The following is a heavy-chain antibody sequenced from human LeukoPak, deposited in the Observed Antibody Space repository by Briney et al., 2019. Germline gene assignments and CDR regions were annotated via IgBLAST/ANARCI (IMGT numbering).Heavy chain of an antibody. CDR1: GDSISTSNSY. V-gene: IGHV4-39*07. CDR2: IYYSGST. Sequence: PSETLSLTCTVSGDSISTSNSYWGWIRQPPGKGLEWIGSIYYSGSTYYNPSLKSRVTISVDTSKNQFSLKLSSVTAADTAVYYCARVRYANFDYWGQGTLVTVSS. J-gene: IGHJ4*02. D-gene: IGHD5-12*01. CDR3: ARVRYANFDY.